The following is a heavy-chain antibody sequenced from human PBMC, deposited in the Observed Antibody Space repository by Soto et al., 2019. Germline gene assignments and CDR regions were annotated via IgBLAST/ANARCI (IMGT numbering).Heavy chain of an antibody. D-gene: IGHD2-15*01. CDR1: GYTFTSYG. CDR3: ATGYCSGGSCSTAIDY. CDR2: ISAYNGNT. Sequence: QVQLVQSGAEVKKPGASVKVSCKASGYTFTSYGISWVRQAPGQGLEWRGWISAYNGNTNYAQKLQGRVTMTTDTSTSTAYMELRSLRSDDTAVYYCATGYCSGGSCSTAIDYWGQGTLVTVSS. V-gene: IGHV1-18*01. J-gene: IGHJ4*02.